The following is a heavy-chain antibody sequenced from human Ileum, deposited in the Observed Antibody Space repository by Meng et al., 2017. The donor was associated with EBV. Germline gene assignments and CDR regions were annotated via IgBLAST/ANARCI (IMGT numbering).Heavy chain of an antibody. V-gene: IGHV4-4*02. CDR3: ARSSPIVRGLDY. CDR2: VYHDGAT. D-gene: IGHD3-10*01. J-gene: IGHJ4*02. Sequence: ESRPALVNPCVTLSHACAVVGHSGSGSDWWSWVRQPPGKGLGWIGEVYHDGATNYHPSLKSRVTIYLDKSKNEVNLHLNSLTAAETAVYFCARSSPIVRGLDYWGQGTLVTVSS. CDR1: GHSGSGSDW.